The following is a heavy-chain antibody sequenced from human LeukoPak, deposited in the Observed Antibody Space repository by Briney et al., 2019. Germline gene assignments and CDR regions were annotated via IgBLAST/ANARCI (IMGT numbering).Heavy chain of an antibody. Sequence: SETLSLTCTVSGDSVSNGNYYWSWIRQPPGKGLEWIGEINHSGSTNYNPSLKSRVTISVDTSKNQFSLKLSSVTAADTAVYYCARVVGSSWYSFWFDPWGQGTLVTVSS. CDR3: ARVVGSSWYSFWFDP. CDR2: INHSGST. D-gene: IGHD6-13*01. CDR1: GDSVSNGNYY. J-gene: IGHJ5*02. V-gene: IGHV4-34*01.